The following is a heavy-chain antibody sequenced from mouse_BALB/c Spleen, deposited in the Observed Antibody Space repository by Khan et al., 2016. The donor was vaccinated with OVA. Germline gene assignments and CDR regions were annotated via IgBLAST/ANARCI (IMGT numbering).Heavy chain of an antibody. V-gene: IGHV3-2*02. D-gene: IGHD2-3*01. CDR2: ISYSGDT. J-gene: IGHJ3*01. Sequence: VQLKQSGPDLVKPSQSLSLTCTVTGYSITSDYAWNWIRQFPGNKLEWMGYISYSGDTSYNPSFKSRISVTRDTSKNQFFLQLNSVTTEDTATXYCAMGRTYWGQGTLVAVSA. CDR1: GYSITSDYA. CDR3: AMGRTY.